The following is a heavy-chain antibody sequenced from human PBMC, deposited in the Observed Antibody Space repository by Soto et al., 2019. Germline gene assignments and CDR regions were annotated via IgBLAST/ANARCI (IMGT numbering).Heavy chain of an antibody. V-gene: IGHV1-69*06. Sequence: QVYLVQSGAEVKKPGSSVKISCKASGGIFSSNTINWVRQAAGQGLEWMGGIIPLFGTANYAEKFQGRVTVTADKSTKTEYMELASLRSEDTAVYYCASKAACGGDCYAFDSWGQGTLVTGSS. J-gene: IGHJ4*02. D-gene: IGHD2-21*02. CDR3: ASKAACGGDCYAFDS. CDR2: IIPLFGTA. CDR1: GGIFSSNT.